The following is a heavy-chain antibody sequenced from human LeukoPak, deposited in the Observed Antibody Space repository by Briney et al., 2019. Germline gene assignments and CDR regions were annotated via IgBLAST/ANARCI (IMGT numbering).Heavy chain of an antibody. CDR1: GFTFSSYA. CDR2: ISSNGGST. Sequence: GGSLRLSCSASGFTFSSYAMHWVRQAPGKGLEYVSAISSNGGSTYYADSVKGRFTISRDNSKNTLYLQMSSLRAKDTAVYYCVKDGSRQLGPFDYWGQGTLVTVSS. V-gene: IGHV3-64D*06. J-gene: IGHJ4*02. CDR3: VKDGSRQLGPFDY. D-gene: IGHD6-6*01.